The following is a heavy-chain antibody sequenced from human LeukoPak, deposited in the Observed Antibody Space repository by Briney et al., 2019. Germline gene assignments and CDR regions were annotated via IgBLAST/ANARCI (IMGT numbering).Heavy chain of an antibody. CDR1: GFTFSSYA. Sequence: GGSLRLSCAASGFTFSSYAMTWVRQAPGKGLEWVSAISGSGDSTYYADSVKGRSTISRDNSKNTLYLQMNSLRAEDTALYYCAKDLKWVHLWSRGDYWGQGTLVTVSS. J-gene: IGHJ4*02. CDR3: AKDLKWVHLWSRGDY. V-gene: IGHV3-23*01. D-gene: IGHD5-18*01. CDR2: ISGSGDST.